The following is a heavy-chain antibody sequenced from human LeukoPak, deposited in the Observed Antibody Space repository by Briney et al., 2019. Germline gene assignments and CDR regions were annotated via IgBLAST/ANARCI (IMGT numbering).Heavy chain of an antibody. D-gene: IGHD6-13*01. Sequence: SGGSLRLSCAASGFTFSSYWMSWVRQAPGKGLEWVANIKQDGSEKYYVDSVKGRFTISRDNAKNSLYLQMNSLRAEDTAVYYCASNGQQLEQYYYYYMDVWGKGTTVTVSS. V-gene: IGHV3-7*01. CDR3: ASNGQQLEQYYYYYMDV. J-gene: IGHJ6*03. CDR2: IKQDGSEK. CDR1: GFTFSSYW.